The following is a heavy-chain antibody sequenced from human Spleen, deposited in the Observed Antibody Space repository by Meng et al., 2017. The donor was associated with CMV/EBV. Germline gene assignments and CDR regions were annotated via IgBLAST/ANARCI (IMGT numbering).Heavy chain of an antibody. CDR1: GYTFTSYY. CDR2: INPSGGST. Sequence: ASVKVSCKASGYTFTSYYMHWVRQAPGQALEWMGIINPSGGSTSYAQKFQGRVTMTRDTSTSTVYMELSSLRSEDTAVYYCARDEGPIVVVPAAWASYGMDVWGQGTTVTVSS. D-gene: IGHD2-2*01. CDR3: ARDEGPIVVVPAAWASYGMDV. J-gene: IGHJ6*02. V-gene: IGHV1-46*01.